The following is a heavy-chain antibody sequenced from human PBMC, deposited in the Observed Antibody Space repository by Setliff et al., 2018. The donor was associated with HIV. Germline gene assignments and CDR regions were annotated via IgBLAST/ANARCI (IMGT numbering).Heavy chain of an antibody. CDR1: GVSINRTDHY. Sequence: KPSETLSLTCSVSGVSINRTDHYWGWIRQSPGKRLVWIGSVSQSGSTYYNPSLKSRVFISVDTSKNQFSLKLSSVTAADTAVYYCATHGGWELLWGGEAYYYYGMDVWGQGTTVTVSS. J-gene: IGHJ6*02. V-gene: IGHV4-39*07. D-gene: IGHD1-26*01. CDR3: ATHGGWELLWGGEAYYYYGMDV. CDR2: VSQSGST.